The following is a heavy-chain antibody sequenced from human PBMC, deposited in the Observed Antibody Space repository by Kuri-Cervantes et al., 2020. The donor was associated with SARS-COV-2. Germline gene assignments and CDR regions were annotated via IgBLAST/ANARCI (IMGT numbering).Heavy chain of an antibody. J-gene: IGHJ4*02. Sequence: GESLKISCVGSGFTFSDAWMSWVRQTPGKGLDWVGRVRGKANNYATAYAASVKGRFTISRDDLKNMAYLQMNSLKTEDTAVYYCTTLIDYWGQGALVTVSS. CDR2: VRGKANNYAT. CDR1: GFTFSDAW. V-gene: IGHV3-73*01. CDR3: TTLIDY.